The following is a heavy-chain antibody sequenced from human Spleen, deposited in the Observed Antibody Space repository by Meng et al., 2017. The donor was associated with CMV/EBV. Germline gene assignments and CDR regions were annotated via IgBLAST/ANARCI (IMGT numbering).Heavy chain of an antibody. Sequence: SCAASGFTFSNYDMSWVRQAPGKGLEWVSRIYSGGRSTYYADSVKGRFTISRHNSKNTLYLQMNSLRVEDTAVYYCATGYFDFRGGYWGQGTLVTVSS. CDR3: ATGYFDFRGGY. J-gene: IGHJ4*02. CDR2: IYSGGRST. V-gene: IGHV3-23*03. CDR1: GFTFSNYD. D-gene: IGHD3-9*01.